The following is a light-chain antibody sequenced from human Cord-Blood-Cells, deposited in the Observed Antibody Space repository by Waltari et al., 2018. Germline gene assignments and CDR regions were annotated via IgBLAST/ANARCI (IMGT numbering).Light chain of an antibody. CDR1: SSDVGAYNY. J-gene: IGLJ1*01. CDR3: SSYTSSSTNYV. Sequence: QSALTQPASVSGSPAQSITISCTGTSSDVGAYNYVSWYQQHPGKAPKLMIYEVSNRPSGVSNRFSGSKSGNTASLTISGLQAEDEADYYCSSYTSSSTNYVFGTGTKVTVL. CDR2: EVS. V-gene: IGLV2-14*01.